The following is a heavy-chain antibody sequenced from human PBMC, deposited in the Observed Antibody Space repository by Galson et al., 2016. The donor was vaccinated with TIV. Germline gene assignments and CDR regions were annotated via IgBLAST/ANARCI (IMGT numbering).Heavy chain of an antibody. D-gene: IGHD3-16*01. V-gene: IGHV4-39*01. J-gene: IGHJ4*02. CDR2: IYYSGST. CDR1: GGSISSRTNY. Sequence: ETLSLTCTVSGGSISSRTNYWGWIRQPPGKGLEWIGSIYYSGSTSYNPSLKSRVTISVDTSKTQFSLKLSSVTAADTAVYYCATGGQGFGTFDYWGQGTLITVSS. CDR3: ATGGQGFGTFDY.